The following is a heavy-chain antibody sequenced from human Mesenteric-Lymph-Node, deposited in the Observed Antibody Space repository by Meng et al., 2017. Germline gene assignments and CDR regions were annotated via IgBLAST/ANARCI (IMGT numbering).Heavy chain of an antibody. J-gene: IGHJ2*01. CDR2: IYNSGST. CDR3: ARGQKGYFDL. V-gene: IGHV4-34*01. CDR1: GGSFTAYY. Sequence: HLQQWGPGLLKPSGTLSLTCAVYGGSFTAYYWTWIRQAPGKGPEWSGHIYNSGSTYYNPSLKSRITISVGTSKNQFSLKLSSVTAADTAVYYCARGQKGYFDLWGRGTLVTVSS.